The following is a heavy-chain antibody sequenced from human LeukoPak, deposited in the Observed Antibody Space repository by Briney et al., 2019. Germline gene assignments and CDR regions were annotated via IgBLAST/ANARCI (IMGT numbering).Heavy chain of an antibody. J-gene: IGHJ4*02. CDR1: GFTFSSYA. Sequence: GGSLRLSCAASGFTFSSYAMSWVRQAPGKGLEWVSAISGSGSSTYYADSVKGRFTISRDNSKNTLYLQMNSLRAEDTAVYYCANSYDSSGYRGGFDYWGQGTLVTVSS. D-gene: IGHD3-22*01. V-gene: IGHV3-23*01. CDR3: ANSYDSSGYRGGFDY. CDR2: ISGSGSST.